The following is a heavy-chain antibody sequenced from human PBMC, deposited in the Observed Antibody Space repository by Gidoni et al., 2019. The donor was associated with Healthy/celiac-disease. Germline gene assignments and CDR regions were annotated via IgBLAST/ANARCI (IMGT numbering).Heavy chain of an antibody. Sequence: QVQLQQWGAGLLKPSETLSLTCAVYGGSFSGYYWSWIRQHPGKGLEWNGEINHSGSTNYNPSLKSRVTISVYTYKNQFSMKLSSVNAADTAVYYCARGLRGAYDYVWGSYRYNNWFDPWGQGTLVTVSS. CDR1: GGSFSGYY. D-gene: IGHD3-16*02. V-gene: IGHV4-34*01. J-gene: IGHJ5*02. CDR2: INHSGST. CDR3: ARGLRGAYDYVWGSYRYNNWFDP.